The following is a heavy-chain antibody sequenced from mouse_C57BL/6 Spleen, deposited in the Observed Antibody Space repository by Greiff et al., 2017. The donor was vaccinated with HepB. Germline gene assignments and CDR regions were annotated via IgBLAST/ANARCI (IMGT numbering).Heavy chain of an antibody. CDR1: GYTFTDYE. Sequence: VQLQQSGAELVRPGASVTLSCKASGYTFTDYEMHWVKQTPVHGLEWIGAIDPETGGTAYNQKFKGKAKLTADTSSSTAYMELRSLTSEDSAVYYCARRANGAPNYYAMDYWGQGTSVTVSS. D-gene: IGHD3-1*01. CDR2: IDPETGGT. CDR3: ARRANGAPNYYAMDY. V-gene: IGHV1-15*01. J-gene: IGHJ4*01.